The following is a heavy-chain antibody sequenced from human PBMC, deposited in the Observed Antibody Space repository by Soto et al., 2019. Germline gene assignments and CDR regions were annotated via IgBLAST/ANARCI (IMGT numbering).Heavy chain of an antibody. Sequence: PGASMKISCAASGSTASYNYMSWVRDPGGEGLEWGRAVSSEGNTFYADYVKGRFTMSRDDSKNTVYLQMTSLRAEDTAVYYCARQKTFGEFDYWGQGTLVTVSS. D-gene: IGHD3-10*01. V-gene: IGHV3-53*01. J-gene: IGHJ4*02. CDR2: VSSEGNT. CDR1: GSTASYNY. CDR3: ARQKTFGEFDY.